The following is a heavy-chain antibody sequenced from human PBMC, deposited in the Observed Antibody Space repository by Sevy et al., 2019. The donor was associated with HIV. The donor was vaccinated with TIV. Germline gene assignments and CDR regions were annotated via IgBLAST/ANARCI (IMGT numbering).Heavy chain of an antibody. CDR1: GFTFDDYA. D-gene: IGHD3-3*01. CDR3: AKEQPITIFGVVISYYFDY. V-gene: IGHV3-23*01. J-gene: IGHJ4*02. Sequence: GGSLRLSCAASGFTFDDYAMHWVRQAPGKGLEWVSAISGSGGSTYYADSVKGRFTISRDNSKNTLYLQMNSLRAEDTAVYYCAKEQPITIFGVVISYYFDYWGQGTLVTVSS. CDR2: ISGSGGST.